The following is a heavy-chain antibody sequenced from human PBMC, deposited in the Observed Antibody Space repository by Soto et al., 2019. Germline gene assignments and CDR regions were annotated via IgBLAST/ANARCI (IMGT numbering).Heavy chain of an antibody. V-gene: IGHV4-31*03. CDR2: ITYSGNT. CDR1: GDSVSSVGSY. J-gene: IGHJ4*02. Sequence: SXTLSLSCXFSGDSVSSVGSYLSWIRQHPGKGLEWIGYITYSGNTYYNPSLESRVTMSADTSKNQFSLKLSSVTAADTAVYFCVRGGSCTNGVCSVFDDWGQGTLVTVSS. D-gene: IGHD2-8*01. CDR3: VRGGSCTNGVCSVFDD.